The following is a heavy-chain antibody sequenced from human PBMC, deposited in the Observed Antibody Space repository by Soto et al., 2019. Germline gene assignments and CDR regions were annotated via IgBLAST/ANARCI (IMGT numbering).Heavy chain of an antibody. CDR1: GFKFSYYG. V-gene: IGHV3-30*18. D-gene: IGHD4-17*01. J-gene: IGHJ2*01. CDR3: AKSGTPVTTCWYFDL. Sequence: HVQLVESGGGVVQPGKSLRLSCVASGFKFSYYGMHWVRQAPGKGLEWVAVISYDGDNIYYGDSVKGRFSISRDDSKNTVYLQMDSLRAEDTAVYYCAKSGTPVTTCWYFDLWGRGTPVSVSS. CDR2: ISYDGDNI.